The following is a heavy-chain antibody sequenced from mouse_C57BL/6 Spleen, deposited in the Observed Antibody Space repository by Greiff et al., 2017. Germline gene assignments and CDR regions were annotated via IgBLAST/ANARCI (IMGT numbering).Heavy chain of an antibody. CDR3: AKNEGSSGAEFAY. CDR1: GFSLTSYG. Sequence: VQLQQSGPGLVQPSQSLSITCTVSGFSLTSYGVHWVRQSPGKGLEWLGVIWRGGSTDYNAAFMSRLSITKDNSKGQVFFKMNSLQADDTAICYCAKNEGSSGAEFAYWGQGALVTVAA. V-gene: IGHV2-5*01. J-gene: IGHJ3*01. D-gene: IGHD4-1*01. CDR2: IWRGGST.